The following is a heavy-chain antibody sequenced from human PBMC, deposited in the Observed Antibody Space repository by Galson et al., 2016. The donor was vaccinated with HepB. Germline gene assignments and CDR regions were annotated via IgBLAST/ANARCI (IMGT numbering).Heavy chain of an antibody. CDR1: GFTVSDNY. CDR2: IHASGRT. CDR3: VGSHYRSSSDY. Sequence: SLRLSCAASGFTVSDNYVSWVRQPPGKGLEWVSGIHASGRTFYADSVKGRFTIDNSKNTLFLQMNSLRVEDTAVYYCVGSHYRSSSDYWGQGTLVTVSS. J-gene: IGHJ4*02. D-gene: IGHD1-26*01. V-gene: IGHV3-53*01.